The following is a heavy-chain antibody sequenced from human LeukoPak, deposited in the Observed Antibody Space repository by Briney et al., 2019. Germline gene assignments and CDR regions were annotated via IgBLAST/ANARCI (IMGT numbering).Heavy chain of an antibody. CDR2: ISWNSGSI. J-gene: IGHJ4*02. CDR1: GFTFDDYA. V-gene: IGHV3-9*01. D-gene: IGHD3-10*01. Sequence: GGSLRLSCAASGFTFDDYAMHWVRQAPGKGLEWVSGISWNSGSIGYADSVKGRFTISRDNAKNSLYLQMNSLRAEDTALYYCAKDLRFGEQTFDYWGQGTLVTVSS. CDR3: AKDLRFGEQTFDY.